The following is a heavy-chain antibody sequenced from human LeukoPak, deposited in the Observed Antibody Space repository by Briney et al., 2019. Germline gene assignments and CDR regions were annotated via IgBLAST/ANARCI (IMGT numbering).Heavy chain of an antibody. D-gene: IGHD2-8*01. V-gene: IGHV4-59*01. Sequence: SETLSLTCTVSGGSISSYYWSWIRQPPGKGLEWIGYIYYSGSTNYNPSLKSRGTISVYTSKNQFSLKLSSVTAADPAAYYCARCGPDRVYYYFDYWGQGTLVTVSS. CDR3: ARCGPDRVYYYFDY. CDR2: IYYSGST. CDR1: GGSISSYY. J-gene: IGHJ4*02.